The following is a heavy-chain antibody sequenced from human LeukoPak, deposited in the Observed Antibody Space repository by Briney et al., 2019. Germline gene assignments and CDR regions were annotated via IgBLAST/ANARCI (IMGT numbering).Heavy chain of an antibody. CDR3: ARGIHNSCHY. CDR1: GFSFSSHW. CDR2: INPDGSGK. V-gene: IGHV3-7*05. D-gene: IGHD6-6*01. J-gene: IGHJ4*02. Sequence: PGGSLRLSCAASGFSFSSHWRNWVRQAPGKGLEWVANINPDGSGKYYVDSVKGRFSISRDSAKSSMYLQMDSLRAEDTAVYYCARGIHNSCHYWDQGALVTVSS.